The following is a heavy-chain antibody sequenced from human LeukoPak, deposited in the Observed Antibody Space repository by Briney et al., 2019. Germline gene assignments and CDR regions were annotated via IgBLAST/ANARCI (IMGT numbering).Heavy chain of an antibody. CDR2: IYTSGST. J-gene: IGHJ4*02. Sequence: SETLSLTCTVSGGSISSGSYYWSWIRQPAGKGLEWIGRIYTSGSTNYNPSLKSRVTISVDTSKNQFSLKLSSVTAADTAVYYCARGARRADYWGQGTLVTVSS. CDR3: ARGARRADY. V-gene: IGHV4-61*02. CDR1: GGSISSGSYY. D-gene: IGHD6-6*01.